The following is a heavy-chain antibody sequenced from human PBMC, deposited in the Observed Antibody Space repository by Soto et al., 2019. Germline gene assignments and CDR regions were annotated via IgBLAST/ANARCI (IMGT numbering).Heavy chain of an antibody. D-gene: IGHD3-16*01. CDR2: IIPIFGTA. Sequence: QVQLVQSGAEVKKPGSSVKVSCKASGGTFSSYAISWVRQAPGQGLEWMGGIIPIFGTADYAQKFQGRVTITADESXXTAYMDLSSLRSEDRAVYYCARHLGGNHYYYGMDVWGQGTTVTVSS. CDR3: ARHLGGNHYYYGMDV. CDR1: GGTFSSYA. J-gene: IGHJ6*02. V-gene: IGHV1-69*12.